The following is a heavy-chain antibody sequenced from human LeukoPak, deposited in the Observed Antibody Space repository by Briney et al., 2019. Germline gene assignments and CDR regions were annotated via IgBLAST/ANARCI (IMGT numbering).Heavy chain of an antibody. Sequence: GGSLRLSCAASGFTFSNYWMSWVRQAPGKGLEWVANIKQDGSEKYYVDSVKGRFTISRNNAKNSLYRQMNSLRAEDTAVYYCATLSGDGYNYDAFDIWGQGTMVTVSS. D-gene: IGHD5-24*01. V-gene: IGHV3-7*01. CDR2: IKQDGSEK. CDR3: ATLSGDGYNYDAFDI. J-gene: IGHJ3*02. CDR1: GFTFSNYW.